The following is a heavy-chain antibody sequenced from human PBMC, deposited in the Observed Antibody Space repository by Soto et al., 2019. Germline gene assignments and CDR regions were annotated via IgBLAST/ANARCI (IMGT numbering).Heavy chain of an antibody. V-gene: IGHV3-23*01. CDR1: GFSFSPDA. D-gene: IGHD5-12*01. CDR3: ARGSIEYSAAVDN. CDR2: ISARGGSS. J-gene: IGHJ4*02. Sequence: EVQLLESGGGLVQPGGSLRLSCLASGFSFSPDAMVWLRQAPGKGMEWVSFISARGGSSYFPDTVKGRFTMSRDNSKNLLSMEMNSLRAEDTAIYFCARGSIEYSAAVDNWGQGTLVLVSS.